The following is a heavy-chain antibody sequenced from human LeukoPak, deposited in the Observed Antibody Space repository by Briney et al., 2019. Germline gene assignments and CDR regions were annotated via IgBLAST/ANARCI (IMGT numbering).Heavy chain of an antibody. CDR1: GGSISSYY. Sequence: SETLSLTCTVPGGSISSYYWSCLRQPAGKGLEWIGRVYTSGNANYNPSLKSRVTMSLDTSKNQFSLKLNSVTAADTAVYYCAGLGGYCTNAVCYSTFDIWGQGTMVTVSS. CDR2: VYTSGNA. CDR3: AGLGGYCTNAVCYSTFDI. D-gene: IGHD2-8*01. V-gene: IGHV4-4*07. J-gene: IGHJ3*02.